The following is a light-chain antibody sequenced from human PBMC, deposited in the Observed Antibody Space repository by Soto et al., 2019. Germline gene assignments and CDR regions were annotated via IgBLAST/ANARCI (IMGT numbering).Light chain of an antibody. CDR1: SSDVGGYNY. Sequence: QSALTQPASVSGSPGQSITISCTGTSSDVGGYNYVSWYQQHRGKAPKLMIYDVSNRPSGVSNRFSGSKSGNTASLTISGLQAEDEADYYCSSYTSSSTYVVFGGGTKVTVL. CDR2: DVS. CDR3: SSYTSSSTYVV. J-gene: IGLJ2*01. V-gene: IGLV2-14*01.